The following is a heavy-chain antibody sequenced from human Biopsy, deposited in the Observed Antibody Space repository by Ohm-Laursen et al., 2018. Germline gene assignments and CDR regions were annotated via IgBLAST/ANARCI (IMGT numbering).Heavy chain of an antibody. Sequence: ASVKVSCKASGYTFTGQYLHWVRQVPGQGLEWMGWINPHSGTTKFAQDFQGRVTMTRDTSIATAYMELRRLRSDDTAVYYCAKGQDLRGGAEYFQHWGQGALVTVSS. CDR1: GYTFTGQY. CDR3: AKGQDLRGGAEYFQH. D-gene: IGHD2-15*01. J-gene: IGHJ1*01. CDR2: INPHSGTT. V-gene: IGHV1-2*02.